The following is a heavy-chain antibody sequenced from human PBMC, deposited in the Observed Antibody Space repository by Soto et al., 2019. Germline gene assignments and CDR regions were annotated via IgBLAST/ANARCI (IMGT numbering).Heavy chain of an antibody. CDR3: AREIVGDNWFDP. Sequence: ETLSLTCTVSGGSISSYYWSWIRQPPGKGLEWIGYIYYSGSTNYNPSLKSRVTISVDTSKNQFSLKLSSVTAADTAVYYCAREIVGDNWFDPWGQGTLVTVSS. CDR1: GGSISSYY. J-gene: IGHJ5*02. D-gene: IGHD1-26*01. CDR2: IYYSGST. V-gene: IGHV4-59*01.